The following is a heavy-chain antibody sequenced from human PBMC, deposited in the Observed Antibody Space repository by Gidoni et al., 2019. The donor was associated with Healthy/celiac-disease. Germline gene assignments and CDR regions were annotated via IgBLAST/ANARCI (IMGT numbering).Heavy chain of an antibody. CDR1: GFTVSSNY. J-gene: IGHJ3*02. CDR2: IYSGGST. V-gene: IGHV3-53*01. Sequence: EVQLVESGGGLIQPGGSLRLSCAASGFTVSSNYMSWVRQAPGKGLEWVSVIYSGGSTYYADSVKGRFTISRDNSKNTLYLQMNSLRAEDTAVYYCARLQLERRDPQAFDIWGQGTMVTVSS. CDR3: ARLQLERRDPQAFDI. D-gene: IGHD1-1*01.